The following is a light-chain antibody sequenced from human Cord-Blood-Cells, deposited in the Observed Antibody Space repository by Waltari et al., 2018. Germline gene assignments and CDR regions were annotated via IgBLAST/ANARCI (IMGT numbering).Light chain of an antibody. Sequence: QSVLTQPPSASGTPGQRVTIPCSGSSSNIGSNYVYCYQQLPGTAPKLLIYRNNQRPSGVPDRFSGSKSGTSASLAISGLRSEDEADYYCSSYTSSSTYVFGTGTKVTVL. CDR2: RNN. J-gene: IGLJ1*01. V-gene: IGLV1-47*01. CDR3: SSYTSSSTYV. CDR1: SSNIGSNY.